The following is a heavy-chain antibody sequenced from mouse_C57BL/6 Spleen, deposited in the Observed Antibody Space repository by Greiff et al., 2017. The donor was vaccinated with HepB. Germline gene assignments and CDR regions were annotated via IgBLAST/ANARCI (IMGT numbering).Heavy chain of an antibody. D-gene: IGHD4-1*01. Sequence: ESGPGLVKPSQSLSLTCSVTGYSITSGYYWNWIRQFPGNKLEWMGYISYDGSNNYNPSLKNRISITRDTSKNQFFLKLNSVTTEDTATYYCAIGGPNWGFAYWGQGTLVTVSA. J-gene: IGHJ3*01. CDR2: ISYDGSN. V-gene: IGHV3-6*01. CDR1: GYSITSGYY. CDR3: AIGGPNWGFAY.